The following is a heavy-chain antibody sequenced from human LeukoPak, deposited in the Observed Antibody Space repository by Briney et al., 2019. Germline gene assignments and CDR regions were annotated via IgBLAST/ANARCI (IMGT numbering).Heavy chain of an antibody. J-gene: IGHJ4*02. Sequence: SQTLSLTCTVSGGSISSTDYYWGWVRQHPERGLEWIGYISFSGSTYYDPSLKSRVTTSVDTSKRQFSLKLSSVTAADTAVYYCASRSGSHPYYFDYWGQGTLVTVSS. CDR1: GGSISSTDYY. CDR3: ASRSGSHPYYFDY. D-gene: IGHD1-26*01. CDR2: ISFSGST. V-gene: IGHV4-31*03.